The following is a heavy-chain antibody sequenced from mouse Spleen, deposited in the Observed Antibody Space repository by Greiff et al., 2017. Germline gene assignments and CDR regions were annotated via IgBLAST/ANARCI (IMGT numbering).Heavy chain of an antibody. Sequence: VQLQQSGPVLVKPGASVKMSCKASGYTFTDYYMNWVKQSHGKSLEWIGVINPYNGGTSYNQKFKGKATLTVDKSSSTAYMELNSLTSEDSAVYYCARRGTEYFDVWGAGTTVTVSS. D-gene: IGHD3-3*01. V-gene: IGHV1-19*01. J-gene: IGHJ1*01. CDR3: ARRGTEYFDV. CDR1: GYTFTDYY. CDR2: INPYNGGT.